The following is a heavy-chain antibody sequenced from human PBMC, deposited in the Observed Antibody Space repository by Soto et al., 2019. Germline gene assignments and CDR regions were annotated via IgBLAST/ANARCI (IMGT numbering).Heavy chain of an antibody. CDR3: AAEHYYDSSGPSPLAY. CDR2: IVVGSGNT. J-gene: IGHJ4*02. V-gene: IGHV1-58*01. D-gene: IGHD3-22*01. CDR1: GFTFTSSA. Sequence: SVKVSCKASGFTFTSSAVQWVRQARGQRLEWIGWIVVGSGNTNYAQKFQERVTITRDMSTSTAYMELSSLRSEDTAVYYCAAEHYYDSSGPSPLAYWGQGTLVTVSS.